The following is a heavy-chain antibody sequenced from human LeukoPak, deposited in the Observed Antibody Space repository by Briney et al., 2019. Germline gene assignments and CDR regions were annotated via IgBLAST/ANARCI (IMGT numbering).Heavy chain of an antibody. V-gene: IGHV3-30*02. CDR1: GFTFSSYG. CDR3: ARDRGGASITMVRPDAFDI. Sequence: PGGSLRLSCAASGFTFSSYGMHWVRQAPGKGLEWVAFIRYDGSNKYYADSVKGRFTISRDNSKNTLYLQMGSLRAEDMAVYYCARDRGGASITMVRPDAFDIWGQGTMVTVSS. D-gene: IGHD3-10*01. J-gene: IGHJ3*02. CDR2: IRYDGSNK.